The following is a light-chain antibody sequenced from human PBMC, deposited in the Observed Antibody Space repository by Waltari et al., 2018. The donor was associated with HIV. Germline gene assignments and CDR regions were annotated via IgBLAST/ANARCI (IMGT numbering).Light chain of an antibody. CDR1: QLGNKY. J-gene: IGLJ2*01. CDR3: QAWDSTTYVV. V-gene: IGLV3-1*01. CDR2: EDT. Sequence: SSKLTQPPSVSVSPGQTASITCSGDQLGNKYTSWYQQKPGQSPVLVIYEDTKLPSGIPERFSGSNSGNTATLAISGTQTMDEADYYCQAWDSTTYVVFGGGTQLTVL.